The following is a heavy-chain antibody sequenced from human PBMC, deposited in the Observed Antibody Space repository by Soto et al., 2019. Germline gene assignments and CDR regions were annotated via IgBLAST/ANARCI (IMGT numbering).Heavy chain of an antibody. V-gene: IGHV1-69*12. CDR3: ARVRDSSGYRDAFDI. CDR2: IIPIFGTA. CDR1: GGTFSSYA. J-gene: IGHJ3*02. D-gene: IGHD3-22*01. Sequence: QVQLVQSGAEVKKPGSSVKVSCKASGGTFSSYAISWVRQAPGQGLEWMGGIIPIFGTANYAQKFQGRVTIXXDXSXXTAYMELSSLRSEDTAVYYCARVRDSSGYRDAFDIWGQGTMVTVSS.